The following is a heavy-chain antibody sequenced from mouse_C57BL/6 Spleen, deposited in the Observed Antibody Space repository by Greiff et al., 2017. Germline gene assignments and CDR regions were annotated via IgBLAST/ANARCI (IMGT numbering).Heavy chain of an antibody. Sequence: QVQLQQPGAELVMPGASVKLSCKASGYTFTSYWMHWVKQRPGQGLEWIGEIDPSDSYTNYNQKFKGKSTLTVDKSSSTAYMQLISLTSEDSAVYYCARAGQSFFAMDDWGQGASVTVSS. V-gene: IGHV1-69*01. J-gene: IGHJ4*01. CDR3: ARAGQSFFAMDD. CDR2: IDPSDSYT. CDR1: GYTFTSYW.